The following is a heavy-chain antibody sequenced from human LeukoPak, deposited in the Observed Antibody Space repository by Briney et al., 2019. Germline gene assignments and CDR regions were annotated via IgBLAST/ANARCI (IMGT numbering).Heavy chain of an antibody. J-gene: IGHJ4*02. Sequence: ASVKVSCKASGDIFSNYPITWVRQAPGQGLEWMGRIIPIFGTVNYAQKFQGRVTIIADKSTSIAYMELSSLRSEDTAVYYCARGRWELRGGYFDYWGQGTLVTVSS. V-gene: IGHV1-69*06. D-gene: IGHD1-26*01. CDR3: ARGRWELRGGYFDY. CDR2: IIPIFGTV. CDR1: GDIFSNYP.